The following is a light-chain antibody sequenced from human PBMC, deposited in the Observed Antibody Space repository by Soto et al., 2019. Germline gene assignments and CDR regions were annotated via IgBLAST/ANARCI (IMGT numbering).Light chain of an antibody. V-gene: IGKV3-20*01. CDR2: GAS. CDR1: QSVSSNF. J-gene: IGKJ2*01. CDR3: QQYGNSRYT. Sequence: EVVLTQSPGTLSLSPGERATLSCRASQSVSSNFFAWYQQKPGQAPRLLIFGASSRATGIPYRFSGSGSGTDFTLTISRLQPEDFAVYFCQQYGNSRYTFGQGTKLEIK.